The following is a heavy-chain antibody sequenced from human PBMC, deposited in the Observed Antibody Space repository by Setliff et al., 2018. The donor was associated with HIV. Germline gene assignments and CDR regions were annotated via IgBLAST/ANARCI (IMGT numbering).Heavy chain of an antibody. CDR1: GGSISSSTYY. V-gene: IGHV4-39*07. D-gene: IGHD2-21*01. J-gene: IGHJ6*02. CDR3: ARSYCGGGLCFRGLGL. Sequence: PSETLSLTCSVSGGSISSSTYYRGWIRQPPGKGLEWIGSAGSADYGGNAYYNPSLKSRVTISVETSKNQFSLKLTSVTAADTAVYYCARSYCGGGLCFRGLGLWGQGTTVTVSS. CDR2: AGSADYGGNA.